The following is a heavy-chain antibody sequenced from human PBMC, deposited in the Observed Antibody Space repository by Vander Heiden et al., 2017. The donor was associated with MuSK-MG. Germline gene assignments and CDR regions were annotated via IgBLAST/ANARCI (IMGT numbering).Heavy chain of an antibody. CDR1: GFPFSNYA. Sequence: EVQLLESGGGLVQPGGSLSLSCPAPGFPFSNYAMSWVRQAPGKGREWVSGLSSRGGTTYYADSVKGRVTISRDNSKKTLYRQMHSLRAEETAVYYCAKDRAVDDGWTGYDAFDMWGQGTLVTVSS. CDR3: AKDRAVDDGWTGYDAFDM. CDR2: LSSRGGTT. D-gene: IGHD3-3*01. J-gene: IGHJ3*02. V-gene: IGHV3-23*01.